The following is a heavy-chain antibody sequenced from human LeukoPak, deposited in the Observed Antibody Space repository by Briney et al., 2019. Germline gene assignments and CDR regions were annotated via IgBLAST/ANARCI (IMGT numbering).Heavy chain of an antibody. D-gene: IGHD5-24*01. CDR3: ARTGDGDY. CDR2: ISSSSRTI. Sequence: QPGGSLRLSCAASGFTFGSYSMNWVRQAPGKGLEWISYISSSSRTIYYADSVKGRFTISRDNAKNSLYLQMNSLRAEDTAVYYCARTGDGDYWGQGTLVTVSS. J-gene: IGHJ4*02. V-gene: IGHV3-48*04. CDR1: GFTFGSYS.